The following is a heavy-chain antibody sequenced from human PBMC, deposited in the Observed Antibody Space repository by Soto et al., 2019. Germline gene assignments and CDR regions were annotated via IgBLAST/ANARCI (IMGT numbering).Heavy chain of an antibody. CDR3: AAALPNDNYPFDY. D-gene: IGHD1-1*01. V-gene: IGHV3-15*07. J-gene: IGHJ4*02. CDR2: IKSRHDGGTT. CDR1: GFTFSSAW. Sequence: DVQLVESGGGLVEPGGSLRLSCAASGFTFSSAWMNWVRQAPGKGLEWVGLIKSRHDGGTTDYAAPVKGRFSISRDDSRNTLYLPMTSLITEATAVYYCAAALPNDNYPFDYCGQGTLVTVSS.